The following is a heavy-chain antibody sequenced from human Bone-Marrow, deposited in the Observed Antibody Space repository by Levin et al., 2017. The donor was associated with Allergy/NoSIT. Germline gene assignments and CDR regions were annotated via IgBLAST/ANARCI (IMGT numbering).Heavy chain of an antibody. J-gene: IGHJ6*02. V-gene: IGHV1-69*13. D-gene: IGHD4-17*01. Sequence: GASVKVSCKASGGTFSSYAISWVRQAPGQGLEWMGGIIPIFGTANYAQKFQGRVTITADESTSTAYMELSSLRSEDTAVYYCASLRGTVTTRYYYYYYGMDVWGQGTTVTVSS. CDR3: ASLRGTVTTRYYYYYYGMDV. CDR2: IIPIFGTA. CDR1: GGTFSSYA.